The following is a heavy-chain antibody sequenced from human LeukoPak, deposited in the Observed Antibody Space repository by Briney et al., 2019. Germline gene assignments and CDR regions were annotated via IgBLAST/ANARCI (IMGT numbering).Heavy chain of an antibody. CDR1: GGSFSGYY. Sequence: SETPSLTCAVYGGSFSGYYWSWIRQPPGKGLEWIGYIYYSGSTNYNPSLKSRVTISVGTSKNQFSLKLSSVTAADTAVYYCARHSRDYAYFDYWGQGTLVTVSS. D-gene: IGHD4-17*01. J-gene: IGHJ4*02. CDR3: ARHSRDYAYFDY. CDR2: IYYSGST. V-gene: IGHV4-59*08.